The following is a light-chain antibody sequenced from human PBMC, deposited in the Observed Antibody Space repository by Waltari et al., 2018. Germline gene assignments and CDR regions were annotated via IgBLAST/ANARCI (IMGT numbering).Light chain of an antibody. CDR2: DDT. V-gene: IGLV3-21*03. CDR1: HIGTKT. J-gene: IGLJ2*01. Sequence: SYVLTQPPSVSVASGKTARISCPGQHIGTKTVHWYQQKPGQAPVPSIYDDTVRPPGIPDRISGSATATLTIARVEAGDEADYYCQVWDSSGDHPVFGGGTRLTVL. CDR3: QVWDSSGDHPV.